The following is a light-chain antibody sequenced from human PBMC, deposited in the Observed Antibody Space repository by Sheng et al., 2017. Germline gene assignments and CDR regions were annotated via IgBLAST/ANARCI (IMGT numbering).Light chain of an antibody. CDR1: GSNIVNNY. Sequence: QSVLTQPPSVSAAPGQKVTISCSGSGSNIVNNYVSWYQHLPGTAPKFLIFDDNKRPSGIPDRFSGSKSGTSATLDITGLQTGDEADYYCGTWDSSLTAFVFGTGTKVTVL. V-gene: IGLV1-51*01. CDR3: GTWDSSLTAFV. J-gene: IGLJ1*01. CDR2: DDN.